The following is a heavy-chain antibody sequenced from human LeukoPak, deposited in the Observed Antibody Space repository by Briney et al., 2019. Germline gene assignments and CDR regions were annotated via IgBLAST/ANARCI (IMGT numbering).Heavy chain of an antibody. CDR2: INEDGSDK. V-gene: IGHV3-7*03. Sequence: GGSLRLSCAASGFTFSSYAMSWVRQAPGKGLEWVAYINEDGSDKNYVDSLKGRFTISRDNDKNSLYLQMNSLRAEDTALYHCARAKGGYSSSWSSIDIWGQGTMVTVSS. CDR1: GFTFSSYA. D-gene: IGHD6-13*01. J-gene: IGHJ3*02. CDR3: ARAKGGYSSSWSSIDI.